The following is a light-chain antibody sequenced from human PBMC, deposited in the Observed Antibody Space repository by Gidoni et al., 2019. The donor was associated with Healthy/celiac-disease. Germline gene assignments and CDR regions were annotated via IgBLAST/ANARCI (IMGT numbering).Light chain of an antibody. CDR1: PSVSSSY. J-gene: IGKJ2*01. CDR2: GAS. Sequence: EIVLTQSPGTLSLSPGERATLSCRASPSVSSSYLAWYQQKPGQAPRLLIYGASSRATGIPDRFSGSGSGTDFTLTISRLGPEDFAVYYCQQYGSSGYTFGQXTKLEIK. CDR3: QQYGSSGYT. V-gene: IGKV3-20*01.